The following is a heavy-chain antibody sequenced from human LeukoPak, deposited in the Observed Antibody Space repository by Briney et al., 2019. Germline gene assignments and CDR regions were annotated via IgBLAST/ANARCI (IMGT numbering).Heavy chain of an antibody. CDR2: INAANGNT. CDR1: GFTFTTYS. V-gene: IGHV1-3*01. Sequence: ASVKVSCKTSGFTFTTYSMHWVRRAPGERLEWMGWINAANGNTQYSQKFQGRVTITRDTSASTAYMELSSLRSEDTAVYYCVRGAPIRVAVAATFDPWGQGTLVTVPS. CDR3: VRGAPIRVAVAATFDP. D-gene: IGHD6-19*01. J-gene: IGHJ5*02.